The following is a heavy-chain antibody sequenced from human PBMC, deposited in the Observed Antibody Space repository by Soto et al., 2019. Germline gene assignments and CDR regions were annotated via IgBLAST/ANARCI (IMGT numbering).Heavy chain of an antibody. CDR1: GFMFSNHG. D-gene: IGHD1-1*01. Sequence: QVQLVESGGGVVQPGRSLRLSCAASGFMFSNHGMHWVRQAPGKGLEWVAVIWSDGNNRYYADSVKGRFTISRDNSKNRVYLQMNSLGAEDTAVYYCVRGDNWNDEASDYWGQGTLVTVSS. CDR3: VRGDNWNDEASDY. V-gene: IGHV3-33*01. J-gene: IGHJ4*02. CDR2: IWSDGNNR.